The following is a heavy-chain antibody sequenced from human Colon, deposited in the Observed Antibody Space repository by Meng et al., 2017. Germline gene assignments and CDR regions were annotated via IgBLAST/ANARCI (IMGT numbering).Heavy chain of an antibody. J-gene: IGHJ4*02. D-gene: IGHD7-27*01. CDR3: ARDNWGSLDY. CDR2: GSS. V-gene: IGHV4-61*01. Sequence: QVQLPESGPGLVRHSETLAITCPVSGASVSDTNYAWSWIRQPPGKGLEWIGYGSSNHNPSLKSRVTISVDTSKNQFSLTLNSVTAADTAVYYCARDNWGSLDYWGQGTLVTVSS. CDR1: GASVSDTNYA.